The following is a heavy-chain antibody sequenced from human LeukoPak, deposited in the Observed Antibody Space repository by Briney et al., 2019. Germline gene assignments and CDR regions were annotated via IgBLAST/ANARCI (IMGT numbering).Heavy chain of an antibody. V-gene: IGHV3-33*06. J-gene: IGHJ4*02. Sequence: GGSLRLSCAASGFTFTSYGMHWVRQAPGKGLEWVAMIWYDGSHKKYADSVKGRFTISRDNSKNTLYLQMNSLRAEDTAVYYCAKDLHGDSSGYYPEYFDYWGQGTLVTVSS. CDR2: IWYDGSHK. CDR3: AKDLHGDSSGYYPEYFDY. D-gene: IGHD3-22*01. CDR1: GFTFTSYG.